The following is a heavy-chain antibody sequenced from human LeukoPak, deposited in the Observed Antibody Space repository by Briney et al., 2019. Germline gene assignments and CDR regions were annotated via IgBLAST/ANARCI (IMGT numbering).Heavy chain of an antibody. D-gene: IGHD2-2*02. CDR2: IWYDGSNK. Sequence: GGSLRLSCAASGFTFRGYGMHWVRQAPGKGLEWVAVIWYDGSNKYYEDSVKGRFTISRDNSKNTLYLQMNSLRVDDTAVYYCARDNYCSSTDCYNFDYWGQGTLVTVSS. CDR3: ARDNYCSSTDCYNFDY. V-gene: IGHV3-33*01. CDR1: GFTFRGYG. J-gene: IGHJ4*02.